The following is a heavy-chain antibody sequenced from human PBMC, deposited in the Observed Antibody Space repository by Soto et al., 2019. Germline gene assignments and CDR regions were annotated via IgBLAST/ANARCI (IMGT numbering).Heavy chain of an antibody. CDR3: AKRAGPYYFDY. J-gene: IGHJ4*02. CDR2: ITGSGGGP. Sequence: EVQLLESGGGLVQPGGSLRLSCAASGFTFSSSAMSWVRQAPGKGLEWVSGITGSGGGPYYADSVKGRFTISRDNSKSTLYLQMNSLRAEDTAVYYCAKRAGPYYFDYWGQGTLVTVSS. V-gene: IGHV3-23*01. CDR1: GFTFSSSA.